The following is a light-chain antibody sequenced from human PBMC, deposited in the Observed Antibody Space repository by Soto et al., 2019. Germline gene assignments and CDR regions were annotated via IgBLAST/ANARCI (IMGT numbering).Light chain of an antibody. Sequence: QSVLTKPPAASGSPGQSVAISCTGTSSDVGGYNDVSWYQQHPGKAPKLMIYEVNKRPSGVPDRFSGSKSGNTASLTVSGLQAADEADYYCSSYAGSSNVFGTGTKVTVL. CDR3: SSYAGSSNV. CDR1: SSDVGGYND. V-gene: IGLV2-8*01. CDR2: EVN. J-gene: IGLJ1*01.